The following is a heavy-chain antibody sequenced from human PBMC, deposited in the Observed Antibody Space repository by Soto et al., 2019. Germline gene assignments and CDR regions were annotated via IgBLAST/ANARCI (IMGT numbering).Heavy chain of an antibody. CDR3: ARGVPYYGSGSYYDY. D-gene: IGHD3-10*01. CDR1: CGSFSGYY. Sequence: KASETLSLTCAVYCGSFSGYYWSWIRQPPGKGLEWIGEINHSGSTNYNPSLKSRVTISVDTSKNQFSLKLSSVTAADTAVYYCARGVPYYGSGSYYDYWGQGTLVTVSS. CDR2: INHSGST. J-gene: IGHJ4*02. V-gene: IGHV4-34*01.